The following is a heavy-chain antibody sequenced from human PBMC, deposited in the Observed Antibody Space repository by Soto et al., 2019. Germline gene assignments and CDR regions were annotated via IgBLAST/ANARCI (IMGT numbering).Heavy chain of an antibody. CDR2: IYYSGAT. V-gene: IGHV4-30-4*02. CDR3: ARERPDGARLDP. Sequence: SDTLSLTCTVSGGSLSSGDYYWSWVRQPPGKGLEWIGSIYYSGATYYNPSLKSRVTISVDTSKNQFSLKLSSVTAADTAVYYCARERPDGARLDPWGQGTLVTVSS. CDR1: GGSLSSGDYY. D-gene: IGHD6-6*01. J-gene: IGHJ5*02.